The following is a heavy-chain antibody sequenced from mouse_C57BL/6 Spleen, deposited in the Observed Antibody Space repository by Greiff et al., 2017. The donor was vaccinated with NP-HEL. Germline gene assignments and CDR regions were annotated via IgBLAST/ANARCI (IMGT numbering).Heavy chain of an antibody. J-gene: IGHJ2*01. CDR1: GFTFSDYY. CDR3: ARANGYFFDY. V-gene: IGHV5-16*01. Sequence: DVKLVESEGGLVQPGSSMKLSCTASGFTFSDYYMAWVRQVPEKGLEWVANINYDGSSTYYLDSLKSRFIISRDNAKNILYLQMSSLKSEDTATYYCARANGYFFDYWGRGTTLTVSS. CDR2: INYDGSST. D-gene: IGHD2-2*01.